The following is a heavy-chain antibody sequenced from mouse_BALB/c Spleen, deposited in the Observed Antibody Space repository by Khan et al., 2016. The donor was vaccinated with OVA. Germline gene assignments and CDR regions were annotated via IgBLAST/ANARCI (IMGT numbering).Heavy chain of an antibody. D-gene: IGHD2-14*01. CDR1: GFSLTTYG. V-gene: IGHV2-2*01. CDR2: IWSGGNT. Sequence: QVQLQQSGPGLVQPSQSLSITCTVSGFSLTTYGVHWVRQSPGKGLEWLGLIWSGGNTDYNTAFISRLSISKDNSKSQVFFKMNSLQVDDTAMYYCARNSYMYDFTYWGQGTLVTVSA. CDR3: ARNSYMYDFTY. J-gene: IGHJ3*01.